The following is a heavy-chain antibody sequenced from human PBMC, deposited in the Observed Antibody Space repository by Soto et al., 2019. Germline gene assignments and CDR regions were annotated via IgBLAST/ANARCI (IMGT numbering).Heavy chain of an antibody. CDR1: GASVNSGGYY. CDR2: IYFSGST. J-gene: IGHJ4*02. V-gene: IGHV4-31*03. CDR3: ASGDAWEVLFVY. Sequence: SETLSLTCSVFGASVNSGGYYWSWIRQLPGKGLEWIGYIYFSGSTYYNPSLESRVSISLDTSQNQFSLNLRSVTAADTALYFCASGDAWEVLFVYWGPGTLVTVPQ. D-gene: IGHD1-26*01.